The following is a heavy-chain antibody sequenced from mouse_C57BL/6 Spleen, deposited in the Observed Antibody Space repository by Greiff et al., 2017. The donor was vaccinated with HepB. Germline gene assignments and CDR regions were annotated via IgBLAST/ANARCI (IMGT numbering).Heavy chain of an antibody. CDR1: GYTFTNYW. V-gene: IGHV1-63*01. J-gene: IGHJ2*01. Sequence: HVQLQQSGAELVRPGTSVKMSCTASGYTFTNYWIGWAKQRPGHGLEWIGDIYPGDGYTDYTAKFKGKATLTADKSSSTAYMQFSSLTSEDSAIYYCARVTTVGAPFDDWGQVTTLTVSS. CDR3: ARVTTVGAPFDD. CDR2: IYPGDGYT. D-gene: IGHD1-1*01.